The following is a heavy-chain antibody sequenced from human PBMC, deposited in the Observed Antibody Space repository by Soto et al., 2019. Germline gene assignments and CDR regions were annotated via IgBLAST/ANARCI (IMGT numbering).Heavy chain of an antibody. CDR2: ISASGGST. Sequence: AVGSLRHSCAASGITLSSYAMSWVRQAPGKGPEWVSGISASGGSTSYADSVKGRFTISRDNSKNTLYLQMNSLRADDTAVYHCAKGQNSGTYRFYFDYWGQGALVTVSS. CDR1: GITLSSYA. V-gene: IGHV3-23*01. D-gene: IGHD1-26*01. CDR3: AKGQNSGTYRFYFDY. J-gene: IGHJ4*02.